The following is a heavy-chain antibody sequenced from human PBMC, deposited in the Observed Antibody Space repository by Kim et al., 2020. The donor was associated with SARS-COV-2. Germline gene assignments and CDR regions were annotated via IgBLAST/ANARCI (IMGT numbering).Heavy chain of an antibody. Sequence: ADAVKGRFTVYRDTSNNTLYVQMNSLRVEDTAVYYCAESDDAGGGWHGGDYWGQGTMVSVSS. D-gene: IGHD6-19*01. CDR3: AESDDAGGGWHGGDY. V-gene: IGHV3-23*01. J-gene: IGHJ4*02.